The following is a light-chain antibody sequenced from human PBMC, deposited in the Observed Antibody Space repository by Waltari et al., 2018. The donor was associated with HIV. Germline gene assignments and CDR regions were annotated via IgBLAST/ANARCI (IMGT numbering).Light chain of an antibody. Sequence: QSVLTQPPSASGTPGQRVTISFSGTTSNVGSNFFSWYHQLPGTAPKLLIYRDNRRPSGVPDRFSGSKSGASASLAISGLRSEDEGDYYCATWDDSLGGFYVFGAGTKVTVL. V-gene: IGLV1-47*01. J-gene: IGLJ1*01. CDR2: RDN. CDR1: TSNVGSNF. CDR3: ATWDDSLGGFYV.